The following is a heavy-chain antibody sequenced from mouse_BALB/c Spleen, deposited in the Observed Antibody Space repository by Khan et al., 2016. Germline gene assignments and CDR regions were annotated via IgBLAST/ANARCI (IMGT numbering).Heavy chain of an antibody. Sequence: QVQLKESGAELVKPGASVKLSCKASGYTFTSYYMYWVKQRPGQGLEWIGEINPSNGGTNFNEKFKSKATLTVDKSSSTAYMQLSSLTSEDSAVYYCTRWGHYFDYWGQGTTLTVSS. V-gene: IGHV1S81*02. CDR2: INPSNGGT. J-gene: IGHJ2*01. CDR1: GYTFTSYY. CDR3: TRWGHYFDY.